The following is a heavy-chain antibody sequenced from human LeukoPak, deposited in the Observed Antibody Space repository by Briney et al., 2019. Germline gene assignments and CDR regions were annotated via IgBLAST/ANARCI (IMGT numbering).Heavy chain of an antibody. J-gene: IGHJ6*01. CDR2: IYPGDSYT. V-gene: IGHV5-51*01. Sequence: GESLKISGQVSGYIFTNNWIGWVRQMPGKGLEWVGIIYPGDSYTRYGPSFQGQVTISVDNSITTAYLQWSSLKASDTAMYYCARLGAENGMDVWGQGTTVTVSS. CDR3: ARLGAENGMDV. CDR1: GYIFTNNW.